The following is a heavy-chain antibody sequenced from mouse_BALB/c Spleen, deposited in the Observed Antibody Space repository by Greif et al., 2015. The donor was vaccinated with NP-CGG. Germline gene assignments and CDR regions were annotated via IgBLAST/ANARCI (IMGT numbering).Heavy chain of an antibody. J-gene: IGHJ2*01. CDR2: ISSGGSCT. D-gene: IGHD1-1*01. V-gene: IGHV5-9-3*01. Sequence: EVKLMESGGGLVKPGGSLKLSCAASGFTFSSYAMSWVRQTPEKRLEWVATISSGGSCTYYPDSVKGRSTISRDNAKNTLYLQMSSLRSEDTAMYYCARRGYYGSSYEDYFDYWGQGTTLTVSS. CDR3: ARRGYYGSSYEDYFDY. CDR1: GFTFSSYA.